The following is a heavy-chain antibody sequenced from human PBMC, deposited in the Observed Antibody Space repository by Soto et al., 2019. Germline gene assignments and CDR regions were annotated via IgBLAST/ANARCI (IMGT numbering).Heavy chain of an antibody. CDR3: ARDRYCRGGSCYYYYYYMDV. J-gene: IGHJ6*03. D-gene: IGHD2-15*01. CDR1: GFTFSSYG. CDR2: IWYDGSNK. V-gene: IGHV3-33*01. Sequence: QVQLVESGGGVVQPGRSLRLSCAASGFTFSSYGMHWVRQAPGKGLEWVAVIWYDGSNKYYADSVKGRFTISRDNSKNTMYLQMNSLRAEDTAVYYCARDRYCRGGSCYYYYYYMDVWGKGTTVTVSS.